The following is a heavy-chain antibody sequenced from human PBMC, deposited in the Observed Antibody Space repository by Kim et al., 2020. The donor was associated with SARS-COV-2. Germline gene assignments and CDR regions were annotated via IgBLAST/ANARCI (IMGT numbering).Heavy chain of an antibody. J-gene: IGHJ6*02. D-gene: IGHD3-22*01. V-gene: IGHV1-69*02. CDR1: GGTFSSYT. CDR3: ARLYDSSGYYSGPTMDV. Sequence: SVKVSCKASGGTFSSYTISWVRQAPGQGLEWMGRIIPILGIANYAQKFQGRVTITADKSTSTAYMELSSLRSEDTAVYHCARLYDSSGYYSGPTMDVWGQGTTVTVSS. CDR2: IIPILGIA.